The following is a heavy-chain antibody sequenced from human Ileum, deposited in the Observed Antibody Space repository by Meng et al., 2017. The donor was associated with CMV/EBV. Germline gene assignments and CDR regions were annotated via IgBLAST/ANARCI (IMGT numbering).Heavy chain of an antibody. CDR3: ARSVAGTRGVFDY. Sequence: QVQLQESGPRLVKPSEXLSLTCTVSGGSIYTYHWSWIRQPAGKGLEWIGRISTSGDTDYNPSLKSRITMSVDTSKDQLSLNLNSVTAADTALYYCARSVAGTRGVFDYWGQGALVTVS. V-gene: IGHV4-4*07. J-gene: IGHJ4*02. CDR1: GGSIYTYH. CDR2: ISTSGDT.